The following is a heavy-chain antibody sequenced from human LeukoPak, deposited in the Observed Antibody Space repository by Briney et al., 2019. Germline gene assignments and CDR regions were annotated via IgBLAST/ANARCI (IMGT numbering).Heavy chain of an antibody. CDR2: IDPNSGGT. CDR3: ARVRATGSHGLDLGH. Sequence: GASVKVSCKASGYTFTGYFMHWVRQAPGQGFEWMGWIDPNSGGTNYAQNFQGRVTMTRDTSISTAYMELSRLRSDDTAVYYCARVRATGSHGLDLGHWGQGTLVTVSS. V-gene: IGHV1-2*02. CDR1: GYTFTGYF. J-gene: IGHJ4*02. D-gene: IGHD2-2*03.